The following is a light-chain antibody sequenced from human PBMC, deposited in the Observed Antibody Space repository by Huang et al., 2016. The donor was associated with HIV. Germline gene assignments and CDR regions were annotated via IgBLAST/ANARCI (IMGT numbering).Light chain of an antibody. CDR3: QQASTFPYT. CDR2: GPS. Sequence: DIQMTHSPSSVSASVGDRVSINCRASNDIRGWLAWYQLKPGKAPNLLSFGPSSLQSGVPSRFSGAGFGTNFTLTVSSLQPGDFATYFCQQASTFPYTFGQGTKVEI. CDR1: NDIRGW. J-gene: IGKJ2*01. V-gene: IGKV1-12*01.